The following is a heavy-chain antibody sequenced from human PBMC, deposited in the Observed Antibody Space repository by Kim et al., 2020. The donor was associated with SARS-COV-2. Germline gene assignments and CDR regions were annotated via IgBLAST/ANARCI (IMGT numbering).Heavy chain of an antibody. CDR3: AKQKGSGSYYGNAMDV. V-gene: IGHV3-23*01. CDR2: ISGSGGLT. Sequence: GGSLRLSCAASGFTFYNYAMSWVRQAPGKGPEWVTVISGSGGLTYYADSVKGRFTISRDNAKNTLYLEMNSLRAEDTAIYYCAKQKGSGSYYGNAMDVWGQGTTVTVSS. CDR1: GFTFYNYA. D-gene: IGHD3-10*01. J-gene: IGHJ6*02.